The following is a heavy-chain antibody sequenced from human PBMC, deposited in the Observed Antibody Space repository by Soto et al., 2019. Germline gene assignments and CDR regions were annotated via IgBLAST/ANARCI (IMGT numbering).Heavy chain of an antibody. D-gene: IGHD2-8*02. J-gene: IGHJ4*02. V-gene: IGHV3-30*18. CDR2: MSSDGTDK. Sequence: QVQLVESGGGVVQPGRSLSLSCEASGFTFSSYAVHWVRQAPGKGLEWVASMSSDGTDKYYADSVKGRFTISRYNSKSTLYLQMTSLRAEDTALCYCAKIPWWKYYSSWFEYWGQGTLVTVSS. CDR1: GFTFSSYA. CDR3: AKIPWWKYYSSWFEY.